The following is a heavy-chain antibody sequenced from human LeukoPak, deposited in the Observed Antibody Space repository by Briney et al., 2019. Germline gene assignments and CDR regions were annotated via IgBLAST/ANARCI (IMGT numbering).Heavy chain of an antibody. CDR1: GGSISSNSYY. Sequence: SETLSLTCTVSGGSISSNSYYWDWIRQPPGKGLEWIGSIYYSGSTYYNPSLKSRVTISVDTSKNQFSLKLSSVTAADTAVYYCARKRRWLRLGWFDPWGQGTLVTVSS. D-gene: IGHD5-12*01. CDR2: IYYSGST. V-gene: IGHV4-39*07. J-gene: IGHJ5*02. CDR3: ARKRRWLRLGWFDP.